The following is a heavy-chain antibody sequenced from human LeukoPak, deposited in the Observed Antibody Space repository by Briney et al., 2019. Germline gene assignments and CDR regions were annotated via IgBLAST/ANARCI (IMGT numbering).Heavy chain of an antibody. J-gene: IGHJ4*02. V-gene: IGHV4-4*07. CDR2: IYTSGST. CDR3: ARSHCGGDCYSSGAYFDY. Sequence: PSETLSLTCTVSGGSISSYYWSWIRQPAGKGLEWIGRIYTSGSTNYRNPSLQSRVTISLDLSKNQFSLKLSSVTAADTAVYYCARSHCGGDCYSSGAYFDYWGQGALVTVSS. D-gene: IGHD2-21*02. CDR1: GGSISSYY.